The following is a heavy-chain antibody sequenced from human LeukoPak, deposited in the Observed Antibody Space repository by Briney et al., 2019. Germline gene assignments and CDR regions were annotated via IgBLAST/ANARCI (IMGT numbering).Heavy chain of an antibody. J-gene: IGHJ4*02. Sequence: PGGSLRLSCAASGFTFSSTCTHWVRQAPGKGLEWVAVIWYDVSYKYYADSVKGRFTISRDNSKNTLYLQMNSLKTEDTAVYYCATSVSYYDILTVARGGQGTLVTVSS. CDR2: IWYDVSYK. CDR3: ATSVSYYDILTVAR. D-gene: IGHD3-9*01. CDR1: GFTFSSTC. V-gene: IGHV3-33*01.